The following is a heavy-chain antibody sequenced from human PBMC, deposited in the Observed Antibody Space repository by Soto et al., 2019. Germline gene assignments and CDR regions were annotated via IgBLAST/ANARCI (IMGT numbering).Heavy chain of an antibody. CDR2: IIPILGIA. Sequence: SVKVCCKASGGTFSSYTISWVRQAPGQGLEWMGRIIPILGIANYAQKFQGRVTITADKSTSTAYMELSSLRSEDTAVYYCARVKESKIAVAGTAVQYYYYYMDVWGKGTTVSVSS. CDR1: GGTFSSYT. CDR3: ARVKESKIAVAGTAVQYYYYYMDV. V-gene: IGHV1-69*02. J-gene: IGHJ6*03. D-gene: IGHD6-19*01.